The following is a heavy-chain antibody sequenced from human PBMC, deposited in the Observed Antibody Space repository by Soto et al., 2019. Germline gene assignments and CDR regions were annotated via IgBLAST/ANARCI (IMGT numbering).Heavy chain of an antibody. J-gene: IGHJ4*02. CDR1: GYTFTSYY. CDR2: INPSGGST. Sequence: ASVKVSCKASGYTFTSYYMHWVRQAPGQGLEWMGIINPSGGSTSYAQKFQGRVTMTRDTSTSAVYMELSSLRSEDTAVYYCARGGPYYDYIWGSLTADYWGQGTLVTVSS. V-gene: IGHV1-46*03. D-gene: IGHD3-16*01. CDR3: ARGGPYYDYIWGSLTADY.